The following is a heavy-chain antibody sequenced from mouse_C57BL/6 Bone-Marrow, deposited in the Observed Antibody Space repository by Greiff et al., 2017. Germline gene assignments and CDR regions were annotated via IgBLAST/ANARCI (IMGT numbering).Heavy chain of an antibody. Sequence: VQLQESGAELVKPGASVKLSCKASGYTFTSYWMHWVKQRPGRGLEWIGRIDPNSGGTKYNEKFKSKATLTVDKPSSTASMQLSSLTSEDSAVYDCARRHSSGYNFDYWGQGTTLTVSS. CDR3: ARRHSSGYNFDY. CDR2: IDPNSGGT. D-gene: IGHD3-2*02. V-gene: IGHV1-72*01. J-gene: IGHJ2*01. CDR1: GYTFTSYW.